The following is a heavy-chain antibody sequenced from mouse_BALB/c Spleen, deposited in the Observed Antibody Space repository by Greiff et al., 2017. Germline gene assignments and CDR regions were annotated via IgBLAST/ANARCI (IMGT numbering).Heavy chain of an antibody. CDR3: AREVYGNYAWFAY. D-gene: IGHD2-1*01. Sequence: EVKLMESGGGLVKPGGSLKLSCAASGFTFSSYAMSWVRQSPEKRLEWVAEISSGGSYTYYPDTVTGRFTISRDNAKNTLYLEMSSLRSEDTAMYYCAREVYGNYAWFAYWGQGTLVTVSA. CDR1: GFTFSSYA. CDR2: ISSGGSYT. V-gene: IGHV5-9-4*01. J-gene: IGHJ3*01.